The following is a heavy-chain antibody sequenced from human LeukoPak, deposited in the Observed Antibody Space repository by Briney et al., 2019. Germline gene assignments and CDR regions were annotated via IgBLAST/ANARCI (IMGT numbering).Heavy chain of an antibody. CDR3: ATGEAFTGSFDF. D-gene: IGHD3-10*01. CDR2: INPHSGNT. J-gene: IGHJ4*02. Sequence: ASVKVACKTSGYTFNIFAITWVRQAPGQGLEWMGWINPHSGNTNSAQKVKGRVTLTTDTATRIAYMELRSLRSDGTAMYYCATGEAFTGSFDFWGQGTVVAVSS. CDR1: GYTFNIFA. V-gene: IGHV1-18*01.